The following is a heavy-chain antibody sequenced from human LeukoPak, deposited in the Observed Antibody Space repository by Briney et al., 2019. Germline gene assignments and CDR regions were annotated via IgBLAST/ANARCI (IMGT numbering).Heavy chain of an antibody. CDR3: ARGGYGASTPYYMDV. J-gene: IGHJ6*03. Sequence: PGGSLRLSCAASGFTFSSYAMNWVRQAPGKVLEYVSAISSNGGSTYYTNSVKGRSTISRDNSKNTLYLQMGSLRAEDMAVYYCARGGYGASTPYYMDVWGKGTTVTVSS. D-gene: IGHD1-26*01. CDR2: ISSNGGST. V-gene: IGHV3-64*01. CDR1: GFTFSSYA.